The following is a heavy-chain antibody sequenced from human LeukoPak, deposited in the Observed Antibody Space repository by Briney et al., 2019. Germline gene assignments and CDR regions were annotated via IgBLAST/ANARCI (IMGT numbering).Heavy chain of an antibody. V-gene: IGHV3-23*01. CDR2: ISGSGGST. CDR1: GFTFSSYA. J-gene: IGHJ4*02. D-gene: IGHD6-6*01. CDR3: AKDLSVAARPLAADY. Sequence: GGSLRLSCAASGFTFSSYAMSWVRQAPGKGLEWVSAISGSGGSTYYADSVKGRFTISRGNSKNTLYLQMNSLRAEDTAVYYCAKDLSVAARPLAADYWGQGTLVTVSS.